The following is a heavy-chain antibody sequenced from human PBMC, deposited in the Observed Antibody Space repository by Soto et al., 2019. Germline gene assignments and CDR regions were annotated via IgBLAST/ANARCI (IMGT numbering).Heavy chain of an antibody. V-gene: IGHV6-1*01. D-gene: IGHD3-16*01. J-gene: IGHJ3*02. CDR2: TYYRSKWYN. CDR3: ARSGGGIDVFDI. CDR1: GDSVSSNSAA. Sequence: PSQTLSLTCAISGDSVSSNSAAWNWIRQSPSRGLEWLGRTYYRSKWYNDYAVSVKSRITINPDTSKNQFSLQLNYVSPDYTSVYYFARSGGGIDVFDILGQGTLVSVSS.